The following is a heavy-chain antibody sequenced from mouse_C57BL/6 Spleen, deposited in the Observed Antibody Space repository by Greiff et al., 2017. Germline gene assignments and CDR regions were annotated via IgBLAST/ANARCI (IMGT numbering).Heavy chain of an antibody. CDR1: GFTFSDYG. CDR3: ARGVYSNYNYAMDY. Sequence: VQLKESGGGLVKPGGSLKLSCAASGFTFSDYGMHWVRQAPEKGLVWVAYISSGSSTIYYADTVKGRFTISRDNAKNTLFLQMTSLRYEDTAMYYCARGVYSNYNYAMDYWGQGTSVTVSS. D-gene: IGHD2-5*01. CDR2: ISSGSSTI. V-gene: IGHV5-17*01. J-gene: IGHJ4*01.